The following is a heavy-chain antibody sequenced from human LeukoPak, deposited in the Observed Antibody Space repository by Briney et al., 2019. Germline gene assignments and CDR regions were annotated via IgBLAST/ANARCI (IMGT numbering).Heavy chain of an antibody. CDR1: GFTFSSYA. V-gene: IGHV3-23*01. CDR3: AKPYDSSGYYYIDY. CDR2: ISGSGGST. Sequence: GGSLRPSCAASGFTFSSYAMSWVRQAPGKGLEWVSAISGSGGSTYYADSVKGRFTISRDNSKNTLYLQMNSLRAEDTAVYYCAKPYDSSGYYYIDYWGQGTLVTVSS. J-gene: IGHJ4*02. D-gene: IGHD3-22*01.